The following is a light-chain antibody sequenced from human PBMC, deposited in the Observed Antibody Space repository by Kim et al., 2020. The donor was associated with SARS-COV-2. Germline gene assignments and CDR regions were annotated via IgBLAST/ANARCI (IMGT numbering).Light chain of an antibody. CDR2: AAS. CDR3: QQSYTTPRT. J-gene: IGKJ3*01. Sequence: ASVGDRVSISCRASERINNYLNWYQQIPGKAPKVLIYAASSLQSGVPSRFSGSGSGTDFTLTISSLQPEDFATYFCQQSYTTPRTFGPGTKVDIK. V-gene: IGKV1-39*01. CDR1: ERINNY.